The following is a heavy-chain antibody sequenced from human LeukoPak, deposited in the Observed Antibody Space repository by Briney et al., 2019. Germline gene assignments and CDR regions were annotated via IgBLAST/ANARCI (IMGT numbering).Heavy chain of an antibody. D-gene: IGHD4-17*01. CDR1: GFTFSSYG. CDR3: AKNEEDMTTVYYFDY. Sequence: GGSLRLSCAASGFTFSSYGMHWVRQAPGKGLEWVAVISYDGSNKYYADSVKGRFTISRDDSKNTLYLQMNSLRAEDTAVYYCAKNEEDMTTVYYFDYWGQGTLVTVSS. CDR2: ISYDGSNK. J-gene: IGHJ4*02. V-gene: IGHV3-30*18.